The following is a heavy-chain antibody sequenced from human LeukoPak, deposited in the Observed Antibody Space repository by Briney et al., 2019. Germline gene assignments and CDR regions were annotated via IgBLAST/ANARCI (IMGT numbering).Heavy chain of an antibody. D-gene: IGHD5-18*01. J-gene: IGHJ2*01. CDR3: ANTRDGYSPGWYFDL. Sequence: SETLSLTCTVSGGSTSSYYWSWIRQPPGKGLEWIGYIYYSGSTNYNPSLKSRVTISVDTSKNQFSLKLSSVTAADTAVYYCANTRDGYSPGWYFDLWGRGTLVTVSS. CDR1: GGSTSSYY. CDR2: IYYSGST. V-gene: IGHV4-59*08.